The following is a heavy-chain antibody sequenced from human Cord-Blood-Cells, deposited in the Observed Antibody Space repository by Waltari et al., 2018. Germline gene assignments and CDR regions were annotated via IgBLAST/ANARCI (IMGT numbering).Heavy chain of an antibody. D-gene: IGHD2-2*01. CDR1: GGSFSGYY. CDR2: INHSGST. J-gene: IGHJ6*02. CDR3: ARGRVYCSSTSCYYYYGMDV. V-gene: IGHV4-34*01. Sequence: QVQLQQWGAGLLKPSETLSLTCAVYGGSFSGYYWSWIRQPPGKGLEWIGEINHSGSTNYNPSLKSRLTISVDASKTQFSLKLSSVTAADTAVYYCARGRVYCSSTSCYYYYGMDVWGQGTTVTVSS.